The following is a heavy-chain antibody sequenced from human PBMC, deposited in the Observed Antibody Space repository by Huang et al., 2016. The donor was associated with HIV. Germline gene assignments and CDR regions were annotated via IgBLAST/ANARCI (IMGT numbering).Heavy chain of an antibody. D-gene: IGHD3-10*01. V-gene: IGHV4-39*01. Sequence: QLQLQESGPGLVKPSETLSLTCTVSDGSISSSSYYWGWIRQPPGKGLEWIATFFYDGNTYCNPSRKSRVTISVDTSKNQFSLNLGSVTAADTAVYYCAAMVRGVISYFDYWGQGTLVTVSS. CDR1: DGSISSSSYY. CDR2: FFYDGNT. J-gene: IGHJ4*02. CDR3: AAMVRGVISYFDY.